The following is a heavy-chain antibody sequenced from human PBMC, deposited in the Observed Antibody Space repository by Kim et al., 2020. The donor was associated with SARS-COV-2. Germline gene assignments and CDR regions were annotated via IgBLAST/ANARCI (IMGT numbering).Heavy chain of an antibody. CDR3: ARELLWFGEPILDY. Sequence: QSLKSRVTISVDTAKSQFSLRLSSVTAADTAVYYCARELLWFGEPILDYWGQGTLVTVSS. D-gene: IGHD3-10*01. J-gene: IGHJ4*02. V-gene: IGHV4-31*02.